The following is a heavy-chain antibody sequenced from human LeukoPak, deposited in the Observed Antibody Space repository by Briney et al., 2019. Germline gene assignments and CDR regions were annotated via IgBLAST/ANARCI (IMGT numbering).Heavy chain of an antibody. J-gene: IGHJ3*01. V-gene: IGHV3-21*01. CDR3: ARTLYESSGYRRNVFDV. D-gene: IGHD3-22*01. CDR1: GFTFSDYS. CDR2: ITSGRSFT. Sequence: PGGSLRLSCSASGFTFSDYSVNWVRQAPGKGLEWVSSITSGRSFTYYADSVKGRFTISRDNARNSLYLQMNSLRADDTDIYYCARTLYESSGYRRNVFDVWGQGTMVSVSS.